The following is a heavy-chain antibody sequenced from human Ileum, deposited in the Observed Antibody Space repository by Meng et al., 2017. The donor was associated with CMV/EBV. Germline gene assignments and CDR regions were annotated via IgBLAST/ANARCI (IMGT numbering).Heavy chain of an antibody. V-gene: IGHV3-7*01. Sequence: ESLKISCTVSGFTFSDYWMNWVRQAPGKGREWVANIRFDGSDKYYVDSVRGRFTIYRDNAKNSLYLQMHSLRAEDTARDYCGRGDPDYWGQGTLVTVSS. CDR1: GFTFSDYW. CDR2: IRFDGSDK. CDR3: GRGDPDY. J-gene: IGHJ4*02.